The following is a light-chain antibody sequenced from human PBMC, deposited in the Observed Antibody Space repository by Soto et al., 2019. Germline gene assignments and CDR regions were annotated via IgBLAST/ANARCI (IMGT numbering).Light chain of an antibody. CDR1: SSDAGGYNY. J-gene: IGLJ1*01. Sequence: QSVLTQPASVSGSPGQSITISCTGTSSDAGGYNYVSWYQQHPGKAPKLIIYEVSNRPSEISNRFSGSKSGNTASLTISGLQAEDEADYYCSSYTSGSTYVFGTGTKVTVL. V-gene: IGLV2-14*01. CDR2: EVS. CDR3: SSYTSGSTYV.